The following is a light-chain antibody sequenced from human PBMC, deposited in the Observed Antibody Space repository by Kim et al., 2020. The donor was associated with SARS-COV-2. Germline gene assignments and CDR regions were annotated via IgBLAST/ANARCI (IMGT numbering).Light chain of an antibody. Sequence: DIQMTQSPSSLSASVGDRVTITCRASQSISSYLNWYQQKPGKAPKLLIYAASSLQSGVPSRFSGSGSGTDFTLTISSLQPEDFATYYCQQIYSTPYTFGQGTKLEI. CDR3: QQIYSTPYT. CDR2: AAS. V-gene: IGKV1-39*01. CDR1: QSISSY. J-gene: IGKJ2*01.